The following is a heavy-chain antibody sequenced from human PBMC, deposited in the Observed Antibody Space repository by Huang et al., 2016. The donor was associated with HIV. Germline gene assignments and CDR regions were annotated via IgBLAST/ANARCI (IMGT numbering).Heavy chain of an antibody. CDR2: INRDGSSA. CDR3: VRDPRIQSWLNYFDY. J-gene: IGHJ4*02. Sequence: EVQLVESGGGLVQPGGSLSLSCAASGFTFGGYWMHWVRQAPGKGLVWVSRINRDGSSAGYADSVKGRFTMSRDNAKNTLYLQMNSLRAEDTAVYYCVRDPRIQSWLNYFDYWGQGTLVSVSS. V-gene: IGHV3-74*01. D-gene: IGHD3-22*01. CDR1: GFTFGGYW.